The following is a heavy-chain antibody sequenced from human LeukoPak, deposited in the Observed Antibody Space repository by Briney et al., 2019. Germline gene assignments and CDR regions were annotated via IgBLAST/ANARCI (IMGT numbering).Heavy chain of an antibody. Sequence: GGSLRLSCVASGFTFSSYSMNWVRQAPGKGLEWVSSISSSSSYIYYADSVKGRFTISRDNAQNSLYLQMNSLRAEDTAVYYCAKGDVSVTREFDYWGQGTLVSVSS. CDR2: ISSSSSYI. CDR1: GFTFSSYS. D-gene: IGHD7-27*01. CDR3: AKGDVSVTREFDY. J-gene: IGHJ4*02. V-gene: IGHV3-21*01.